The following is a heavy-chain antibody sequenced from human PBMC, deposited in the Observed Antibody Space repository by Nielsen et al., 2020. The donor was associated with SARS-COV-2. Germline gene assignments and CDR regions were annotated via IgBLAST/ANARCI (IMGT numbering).Heavy chain of an antibody. CDR3: VKGLRSSDYYYYYGMDV. Sequence: GESLKISCSASGFTLSCYAMHWVRQAPGKGLEYVSAISSNGGSTYYADSVKGRFTISRDNSKNTLYLQMSSLRAEDTAVYYCVKGLRSSDYYYYYGMDVWGQGTTVTVSS. J-gene: IGHJ6*02. V-gene: IGHV3-64D*06. CDR1: GFTLSCYA. CDR2: ISSNGGST. D-gene: IGHD4-17*01.